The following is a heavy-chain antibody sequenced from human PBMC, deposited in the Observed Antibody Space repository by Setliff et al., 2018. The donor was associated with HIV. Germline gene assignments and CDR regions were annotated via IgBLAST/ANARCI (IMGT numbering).Heavy chain of an antibody. CDR2: INPNSGGT. D-gene: IGHD3-3*01. V-gene: IGHV1-2*02. CDR3: ARDPNYNFWSGYLMDV. J-gene: IGHJ6*04. Sequence: ASVKVSCKASGYTFTGYYMHWVRQAPGQGLEWMGWINPNSGGTDYAQKFQGRVTMTRDTSISTAYMELSRLRSEDTAVYYCARDPNYNFWSGYLMDVWGKGTTVTVSS. CDR1: GYTFTGYY.